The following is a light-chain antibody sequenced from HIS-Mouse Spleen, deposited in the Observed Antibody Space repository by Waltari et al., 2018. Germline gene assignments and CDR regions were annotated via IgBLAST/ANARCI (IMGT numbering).Light chain of an antibody. CDR3: CSYAGSSTVV. CDR2: RNN. V-gene: IGLV1-47*01. CDR1: SSNIGSNY. Sequence: QSVLTQPPSASGTPGQRVPISCSGSSSNIGSNYVSWYQQLPGTAPKLLIYRNNQRPSGVPDRFSGSKSGNTASLTISGLQAEDEADYYCCSYAGSSTVVFGGGTKLTVL. J-gene: IGLJ2*01.